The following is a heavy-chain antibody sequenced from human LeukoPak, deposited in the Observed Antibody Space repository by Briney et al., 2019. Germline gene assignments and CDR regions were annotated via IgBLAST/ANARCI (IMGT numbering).Heavy chain of an antibody. CDR3: ARDRGYDYVGY. V-gene: IGHV3-33*01. D-gene: IGHD5-12*01. J-gene: IGHJ4*02. Sequence: GGSLRLSCAASGFTFSSYGMHWVRQAPGKGLEWVAVIWYDGSNKYYADSVKGRYTISRDNSKNTLYLQMNSLRAEDTAVYYCARDRGYDYVGYWGQGTLVTVSS. CDR2: IWYDGSNK. CDR1: GFTFSSYG.